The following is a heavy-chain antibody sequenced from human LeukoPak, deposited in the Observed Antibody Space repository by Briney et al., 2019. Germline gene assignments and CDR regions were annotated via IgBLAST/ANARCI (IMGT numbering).Heavy chain of an antibody. CDR3: ARAILEWLLFD. J-gene: IGHJ4*02. CDR2: IYHSGRT. D-gene: IGHD3-3*01. Sequence: SETLSLTCTVSGYSISSGYYWGWIRQPPGKGLEWIGSIYHSGRTFYNPSLKSRVTISVDTSKNQFSLKLSSVTAADTAVYYCARAILEWLLFDWGQGTLVTVSS. CDR1: GYSISSGYY. V-gene: IGHV4-38-2*02.